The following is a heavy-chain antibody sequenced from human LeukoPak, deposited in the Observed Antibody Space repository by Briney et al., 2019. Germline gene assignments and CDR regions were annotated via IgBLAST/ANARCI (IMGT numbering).Heavy chain of an antibody. CDR2: IYSGGST. CDR3: ARDGRDILTGYFSYYFDY. D-gene: IGHD3-9*01. J-gene: IGHJ4*02. CDR1: GFIVSSNY. Sequence: GGSLRLSCAASGFIVSSNYMSWVRQAPGKGLEWVSVIYSGGSTYYADSVKGRFTISRDNSKNTLYLQMNSLRAEDTAVYYCARDGRDILTGYFSYYFDYWGQGTLVTISS. V-gene: IGHV3-66*01.